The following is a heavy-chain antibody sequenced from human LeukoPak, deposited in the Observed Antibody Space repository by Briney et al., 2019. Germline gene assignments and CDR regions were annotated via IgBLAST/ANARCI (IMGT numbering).Heavy chain of an antibody. V-gene: IGHV4-34*01. Sequence: PSETLSLTCAVYGGSFSGYYWSWIRQPPGKGLEWIGEINHSGSTNYNPSLKSRVTISVDTSKNQFSLKLSSVTAAGTAVYYCARRHCGGDCYSDYWGQGTLVTVSS. CDR2: INHSGST. CDR1: GGSFSGYY. D-gene: IGHD2-21*02. CDR3: ARRHCGGDCYSDY. J-gene: IGHJ4*02.